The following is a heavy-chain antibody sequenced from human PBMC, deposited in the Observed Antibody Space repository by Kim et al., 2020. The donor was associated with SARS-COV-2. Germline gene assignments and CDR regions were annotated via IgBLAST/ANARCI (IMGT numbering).Heavy chain of an antibody. CDR3: ARDPGGDYPY. J-gene: IGHJ4*02. CDR2: ST. Sequence: STYYADSVKGRFTISRDNSKNTLYLQMNSLRAEDTAVYYCARDPGGDYPYWGQGTLVTVSS. D-gene: IGHD4-17*01. V-gene: IGHV3-53*01.